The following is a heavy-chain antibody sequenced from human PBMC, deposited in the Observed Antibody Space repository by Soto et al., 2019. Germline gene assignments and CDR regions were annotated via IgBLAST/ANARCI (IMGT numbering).Heavy chain of an antibody. CDR2: LHPGESDT. V-gene: IGHV5-51*01. Sequence: PGESLKISCKSYGYSFTTYWIAWVRQMPGKGLEWMGSLHPGESDTRYSPSFQGQVTISADRSITTASLQWSSLKASDTAMYYCARHEATYDNFYGMDVWGQGTTVTVSS. CDR1: GYSFTTYW. D-gene: IGHD3-9*01. J-gene: IGHJ6*02. CDR3: ARHEATYDNFYGMDV.